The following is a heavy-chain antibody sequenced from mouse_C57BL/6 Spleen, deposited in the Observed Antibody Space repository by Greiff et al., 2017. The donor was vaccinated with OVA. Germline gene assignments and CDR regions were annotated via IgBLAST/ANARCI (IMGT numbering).Heavy chain of an antibody. CDR3: ARYYYGSSYAMDY. J-gene: IGHJ4*01. V-gene: IGHV7-3*01. CDR2: IRNKANGYTT. D-gene: IGHD1-1*01. Sequence: DVKLVESGGGLVQPGGSLSLSCAASGFTFTDYYMSWVRQPPGKALEWLGFIRNKANGYTTEYSASVKGRFTISRDNSQSILYLQMNALRAEDSATDYCARYYYGSSYAMDYWGQGTSVTVSS. CDR1: GFTFTDYY.